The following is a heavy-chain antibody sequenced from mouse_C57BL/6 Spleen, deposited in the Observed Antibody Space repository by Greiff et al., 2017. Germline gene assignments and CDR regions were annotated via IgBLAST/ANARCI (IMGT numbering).Heavy chain of an antibody. CDR3: ASWELGLAY. CDR1: GYSITSGYY. D-gene: IGHD4-1*01. CDR2: ISYDGSN. Sequence: DVQLVESGPGLVKPSQSLSLTCSVTGYSITSGYYWNWIRQFPGNKLEWMGYISYDGSNNYNPSLKNRISITRDTSKNQFFLKLNSVTTEDTATYYCASWELGLAYWGQGTLVTVSA. J-gene: IGHJ3*01. V-gene: IGHV3-6*01.